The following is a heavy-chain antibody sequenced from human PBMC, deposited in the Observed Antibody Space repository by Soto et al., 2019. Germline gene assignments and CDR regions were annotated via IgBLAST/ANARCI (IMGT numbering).Heavy chain of an antibody. D-gene: IGHD6-6*01. V-gene: IGHV3-49*04. CDR3: TRDSAARPDYYYYMDV. J-gene: IGHJ6*03. CDR1: GFTVCSYS. Sequence: GGSPRLCCAACGFTVCSYSMNGVRQDPGKGLEWVGFIRSKAYGGTTEYAASVKGRFTISRDDSKSIAYLQMNSLKTEDTAVYYCTRDSAARPDYYYYMDVWGKGTTVTVSS. CDR2: IRSKAYGGTT.